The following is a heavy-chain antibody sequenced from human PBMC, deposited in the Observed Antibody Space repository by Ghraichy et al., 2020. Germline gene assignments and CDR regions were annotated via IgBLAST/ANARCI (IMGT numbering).Heavy chain of an antibody. J-gene: IGHJ4*02. CDR2: ISSDERTT. CDR1: GFTFGSSW. CDR3: VRSNGYLDY. V-gene: IGHV3-74*01. D-gene: IGHD3-22*01. Sequence: GGSLRLSCAASGFTFGSSWMHWVRQAPGKGLVWVSHISSDERTTNYADSVKGRFTTSRDNAKNTLYLQMNSLRAEDTALYYCVRSNGYLDYWGQGTLVTVSS.